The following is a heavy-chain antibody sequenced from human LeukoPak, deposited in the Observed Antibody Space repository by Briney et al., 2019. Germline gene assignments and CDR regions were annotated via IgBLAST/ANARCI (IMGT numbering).Heavy chain of an antibody. CDR1: GGTFSSYA. V-gene: IGHV1-69*04. J-gene: IGHJ4*02. D-gene: IGHD4-17*01. CDR3: AGDYGDYGGD. CDR2: IIPILGIA. Sequence: SVKVSCKASGGTFSSYAISWVRQAPGQGLEWMGRIIPILGIANYAQKFQGRVTITADKSASTAYMELSSLRSEDTAVYYCAGDYGDYGGDWGQGTLVTVSS.